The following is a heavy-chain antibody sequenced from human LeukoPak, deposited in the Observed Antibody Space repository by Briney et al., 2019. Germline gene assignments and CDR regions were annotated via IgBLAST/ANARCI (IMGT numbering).Heavy chain of an antibody. V-gene: IGHV4-59*11. CDR2: SHINGGS. J-gene: IGHJ4*02. Sequence: SETLSLTCTVSGASITTHHWSWIRQSPGKGLEWIGYSHINGGSSYNPSLKSRVTISLDTSDNHFSLRLNSVTAADTAVYFCARGDIDWLPSPGALYYFDYWGQGILVTVSS. CDR1: GASITTHH. D-gene: IGHD2-15*01. CDR3: ARGDIDWLPSPGALYYFDY.